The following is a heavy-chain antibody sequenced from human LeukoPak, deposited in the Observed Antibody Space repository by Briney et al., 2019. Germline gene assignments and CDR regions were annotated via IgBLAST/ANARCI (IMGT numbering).Heavy chain of an antibody. J-gene: IGHJ4*02. Sequence: GASVKVSCKASGYTFTSYDINWVRQATGQGLEWMGWMNPNSGNTGYAQKFQGRVTMTRNTSISTAYMELSSLRSEDTAVYYCATRGDSSGWYLFPTTPFDYWGQGTLVTVSS. CDR3: ATRGDSSGWYLFPTTPFDY. D-gene: IGHD6-19*01. CDR2: MNPNSGNT. CDR1: GYTFTSYD. V-gene: IGHV1-8*01.